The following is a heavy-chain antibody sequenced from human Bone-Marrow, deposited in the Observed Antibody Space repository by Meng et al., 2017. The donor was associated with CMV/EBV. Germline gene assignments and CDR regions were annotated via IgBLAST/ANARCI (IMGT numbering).Heavy chain of an antibody. J-gene: IGHJ5*02. Sequence: GESLKISCAASGFTFSSYSMNWVRQAPGKGLEWVSYISSSSSTIYYADSVKGRFTISRDNAKNSLYLQMNSLRADDTAMYYSSKKAVSPPSLDNWFDPWGQGTLVTVSS. D-gene: IGHD5/OR15-5a*01. CDR1: GFTFSSYS. V-gene: IGHV3-48*04. CDR2: ISSSSSTI. CDR3: SKKAVSPPSLDNWFDP.